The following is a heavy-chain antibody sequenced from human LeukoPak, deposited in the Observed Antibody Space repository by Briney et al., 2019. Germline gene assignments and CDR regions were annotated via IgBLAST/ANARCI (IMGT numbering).Heavy chain of an antibody. D-gene: IGHD6-13*01. V-gene: IGHV4-34*01. CDR1: GGSFSGYY. Sequence: SETLSLTCAVYGGSFSGYYWSWIRQPPGKGLEWIGEINHSGSTNYNPSLKSRVTIPVDTSKNQFSLKLSSVTAADTAVYYCARRPDAAGNFDYWGQGTLVTVSS. CDR3: ARRPDAAGNFDY. J-gene: IGHJ4*02. CDR2: INHSGST.